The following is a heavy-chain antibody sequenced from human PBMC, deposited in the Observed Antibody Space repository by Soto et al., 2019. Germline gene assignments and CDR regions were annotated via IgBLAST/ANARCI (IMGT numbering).Heavy chain of an antibody. CDR2: IYYTGST. D-gene: IGHD2-15*01. CDR3: ASALYSSGGRGPFDP. CDR1: GGSVSSGNYY. Sequence: QVQLQESGPGLVKPSETLSLTCSVSGGSVSSGNYYWSWIRQPPGKGLEWIGYIYYTGSTNYNPSRRMPVATRVDTSKTQSTLTPSSVTAAVTAVYYCASALYSSGGRGPFDPWCQGTLVTVSS. V-gene: IGHV4-61*01. J-gene: IGHJ5*02.